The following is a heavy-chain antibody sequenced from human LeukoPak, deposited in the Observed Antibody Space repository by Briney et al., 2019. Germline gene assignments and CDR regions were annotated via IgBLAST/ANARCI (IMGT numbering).Heavy chain of an antibody. CDR3: ARGPRVKYDILTGYYFDY. J-gene: IGHJ4*02. V-gene: IGHV4-59*01. CDR1: GDSISSNS. D-gene: IGHD3-9*01. Sequence: KPSETLSLTCTVSGDSISSNSWSWIRQPPGKGLEWIGYIYYTGSTNYNPSLKSRVTTSVDTSKNQFSLKLSSVTAADTAVYYCARGPRVKYDILTGYYFDYWGQGTLVTVSS. CDR2: IYYTGST.